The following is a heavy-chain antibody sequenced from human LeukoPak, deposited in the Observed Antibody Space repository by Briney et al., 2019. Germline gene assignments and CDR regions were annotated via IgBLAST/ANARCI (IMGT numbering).Heavy chain of an antibody. D-gene: IGHD5-18*01. CDR2: INHSGST. V-gene: IGHV4-34*01. CDR1: GGSFSGYY. Sequence: KPSETLSLTCAVYGGSFSGYYWSWIRQPPGKGLECIGGINHSGSTNYNPSLKSAVTLSVDTSKNQFSLKLSSVTAADTAVYYCARTTEGGYIGYFYYYYMDVWGKGTTVTIS. J-gene: IGHJ6*03. CDR3: ARTTEGGYIGYFYYYYMDV.